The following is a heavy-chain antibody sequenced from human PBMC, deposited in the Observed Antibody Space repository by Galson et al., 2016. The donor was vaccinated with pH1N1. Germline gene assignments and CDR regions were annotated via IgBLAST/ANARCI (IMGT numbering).Heavy chain of an antibody. CDR3: AGHLFSASESPFEY. Sequence: SLRLSCAASGFTFSHYWMSWVRQAPGKGLEWVANIKENGSEKYYLDSVKGRFTISRDNAKHSVSLQLDSLRAEDTAVYYCAGHLFSASESPFEYWGQGSLVTVYS. CDR2: IKENGSEK. CDR1: GFTFSHYW. V-gene: IGHV3-7*01. D-gene: IGHD3-10*02. J-gene: IGHJ4*02.